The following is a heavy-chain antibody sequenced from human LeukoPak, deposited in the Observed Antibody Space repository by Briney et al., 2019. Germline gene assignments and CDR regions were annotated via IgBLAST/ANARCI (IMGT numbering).Heavy chain of an antibody. CDR1: GYTFTSYG. D-gene: IGHD3-22*01. CDR2: ISAYNGNT. Sequence: ASVKVSCKASGYTFTSYGISWVRQAPGQGLEWMGWISAYNGNTNYAQKLQGRVTMTTDTSTSTAYMELRSLRSDDTAVYYCARELTYYYDSSGYKYYYYYYMDVWGKGTTVTASS. V-gene: IGHV1-18*01. J-gene: IGHJ6*03. CDR3: ARELTYYYDSSGYKYYYYYYMDV.